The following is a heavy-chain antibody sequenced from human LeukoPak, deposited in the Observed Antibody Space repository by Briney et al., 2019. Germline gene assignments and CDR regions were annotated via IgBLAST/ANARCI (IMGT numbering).Heavy chain of an antibody. CDR2: IRYDGSNK. V-gene: IGHV3-30*02. D-gene: IGHD1-20*01. CDR3: AKNRDNWNDLDEFDY. Sequence: GGSLRLSCAAPGFTFSSYGMHWVRQAPGKGLEWVAFIRYDGSNKYYADSVKGRFSISRDNSKNTLYLQMNSLRAEDTAVYYCAKNRDNWNDLDEFDYWGQGTLVTVSS. J-gene: IGHJ4*02. CDR1: GFTFSSYG.